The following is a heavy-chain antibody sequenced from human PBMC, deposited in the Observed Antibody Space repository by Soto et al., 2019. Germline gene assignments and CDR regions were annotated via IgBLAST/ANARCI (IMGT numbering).Heavy chain of an antibody. CDR2: INHSGST. J-gene: IGHJ4*02. D-gene: IGHD3-22*01. V-gene: IGHV4-34*01. CDR3: ASICSGYYPRSDY. Sequence: QVQLQQWGAGLLKPSETLSLTCAVYGGSFSGYYWSWIRPPPGKGLEWVGEINHSGSTNYNPSLKSRVTISVDTSKNQFSLKLSSVTAADTAVYYCASICSGYYPRSDYWGQGTLVTVSS. CDR1: GGSFSGYY.